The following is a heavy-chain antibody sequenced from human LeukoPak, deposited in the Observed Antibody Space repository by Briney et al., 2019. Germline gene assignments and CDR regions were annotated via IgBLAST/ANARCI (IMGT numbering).Heavy chain of an antibody. CDR1: GFTFSSYA. J-gene: IGHJ4*02. D-gene: IGHD6-19*01. Sequence: GGSLGLSCAASGFTFSSYAMSWVRQAPGKGLEWVSAISGSGGSTYYADSVKGRFTISRDDSKNTLYLQMNSLRAEDTAVYYCAKGQPGGESSGWHVKVLWHRLDYWGQGTLVTVSS. V-gene: IGHV3-23*01. CDR2: ISGSGGST. CDR3: AKGQPGGESSGWHVKVLWHRLDY.